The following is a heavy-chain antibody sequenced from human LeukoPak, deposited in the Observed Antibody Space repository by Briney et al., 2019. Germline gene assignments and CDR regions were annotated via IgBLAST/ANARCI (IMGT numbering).Heavy chain of an antibody. J-gene: IGHJ4*02. CDR1: GASIGNYY. Sequence: SETLSLTCTVSGASIGNYYWSWIRQPAGKGLEWIGRTHTSGSANYNPSLKSRVTMSVDTSKNQFPLKLTSVTAADTAVYYCARGRWKTGMDSPYYFDFWGQGTLVTVSS. D-gene: IGHD2-2*03. CDR3: ARGRWKTGMDSPYYFDF. CDR2: THTSGSA. V-gene: IGHV4-4*07.